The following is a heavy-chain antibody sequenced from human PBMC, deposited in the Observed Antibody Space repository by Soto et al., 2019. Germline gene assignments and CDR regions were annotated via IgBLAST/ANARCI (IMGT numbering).Heavy chain of an antibody. CDR3: AHHYYDILTLPFDY. J-gene: IGHJ4*02. CDR2: FDPEDGET. V-gene: IGHV1-24*01. Sequence: ASVKVSCKVSGYTLTELSMHWVRQAPGKGLEWMGGFDPEDGETIYAQKFQGRVTMTEDTSTDTAYMELSSLRSEDTAVYYCAHHYYDILTLPFDYWCQGNLVNVSS. CDR1: GYTLTELS. D-gene: IGHD3-9*01.